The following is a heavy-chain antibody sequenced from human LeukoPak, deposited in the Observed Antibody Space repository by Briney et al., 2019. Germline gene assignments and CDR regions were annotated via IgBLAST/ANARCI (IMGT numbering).Heavy chain of an antibody. J-gene: IGHJ4*02. CDR1: GGTFSSYT. V-gene: IGHV1-69*02. CDR2: IITILGIA. CDR3: ARQHCSGGSCYHIPLDY. D-gene: IGHD2-15*01. Sequence: SVKVSCKASGGTFSSYTISWVRQAPGQGLEWMGRIITILGIANYAQKFQGRVTITADKSTSTAYMELSSLRSEDTAVYYCARQHCSGGSCYHIPLDYWGQGTLVTVSS.